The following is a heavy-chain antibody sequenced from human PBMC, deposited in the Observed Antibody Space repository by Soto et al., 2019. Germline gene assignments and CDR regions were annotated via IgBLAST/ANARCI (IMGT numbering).Heavy chain of an antibody. Sequence: ASVKVSCKASGYIFTDYYMHWVRQAPGQELGWMGRINPSGGSTSYAQKFQGRVTMTRDTSTSTVYMELSSLRSEDTAVYYCAKSGVPAAITHYYYMDVWGKGTTVTVSS. J-gene: IGHJ6*03. D-gene: IGHD2-2*01. CDR3: AKSGVPAAITHYYYMDV. V-gene: IGHV1-46*03. CDR2: INPSGGST. CDR1: GYIFTDYY.